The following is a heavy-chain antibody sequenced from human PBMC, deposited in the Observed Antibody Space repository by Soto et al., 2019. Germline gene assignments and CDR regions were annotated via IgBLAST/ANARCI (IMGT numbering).Heavy chain of an antibody. V-gene: IGHV1-69*10. CDR2: IIPIFGIA. Sequence: SVKVPCKASGGALSSYAISWVLEAAGQGLEWMGGIIPIFGIANYEQKFQGRVTITADKSPRTAYIELSSLRSEDTAVYYCARGHVSGRELGFDPWGQGTMVTVSS. CDR1: GGALSSYA. CDR3: ARGHVSGRELGFDP. D-gene: IGHD3-3*02. J-gene: IGHJ5*02.